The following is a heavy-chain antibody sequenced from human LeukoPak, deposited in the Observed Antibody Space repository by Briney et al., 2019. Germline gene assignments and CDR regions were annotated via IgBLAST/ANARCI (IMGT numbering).Heavy chain of an antibody. V-gene: IGHV1-46*01. D-gene: IGHD4-23*01. CDR2: INPGGGST. Sequence: SGKVSCKASGYSFTSYYIHWVRQAPGQGLESMGIINPGGGSTSYAQKFQDRVTMTRDTSTSTVYMELNSLRSEDTAVYYCAKDLRWDHPGLDPWGQGTLVIVSS. CDR3: AKDLRWDHPGLDP. J-gene: IGHJ5*02. CDR1: GYSFTSYY.